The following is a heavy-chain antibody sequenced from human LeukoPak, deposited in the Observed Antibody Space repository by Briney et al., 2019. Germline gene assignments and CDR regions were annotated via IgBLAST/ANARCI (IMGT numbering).Heavy chain of an antibody. CDR2: IYYSGST. V-gene: IGHV4-39*01. J-gene: IGHJ5*02. Sequence: SETLSLTCTVSGGSISSYYWGWIRQPPGKGLEWIGSIYYSGSTYYNPSLKSRVTISVDTSKNQFSLKLSSVTAADTAVYYCARLRGQQLVSGRFDPWGQGTLVTVSS. CDR1: GGSISSYY. CDR3: ARLRGQQLVSGRFDP. D-gene: IGHD6-13*01.